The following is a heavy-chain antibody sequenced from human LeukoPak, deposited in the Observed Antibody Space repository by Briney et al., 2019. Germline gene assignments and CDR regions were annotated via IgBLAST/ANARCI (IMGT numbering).Heavy chain of an antibody. CDR2: INTNTGNP. J-gene: IGHJ4*02. D-gene: IGHD6-13*01. CDR1: GGTFSSYA. V-gene: IGHV7-4-1*02. CDR3: ARGVGSSRFDY. Sequence: ASVKVSCKASGGTFSSYAISWVRQAPGQGLEWMGWINTNTGNPTYAQGFTGRFVFSLDTSVSTAYLQISSLKAEDTAVYHCARGVGSSRFDYWGQGTLVTVSS.